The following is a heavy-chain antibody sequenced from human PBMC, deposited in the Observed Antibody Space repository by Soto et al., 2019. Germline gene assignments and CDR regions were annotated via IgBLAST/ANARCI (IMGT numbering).Heavy chain of an antibody. CDR1: DDCSARTNHY. Sequence: PSETLALSCTVTDDCSARTNHYCAWVRQPPGKGLEWVASIHHTGATYYNPSLRARISMSVDTSNNRFSLSLTSMTAADTASYFCSTSSYDDHISGYHDFWGQGALVT. J-gene: IGHJ4*02. V-gene: IGHV4-39*01. CDR2: IHHTGAT. CDR3: STSSYDDHISGYHDF. D-gene: IGHD5-12*01.